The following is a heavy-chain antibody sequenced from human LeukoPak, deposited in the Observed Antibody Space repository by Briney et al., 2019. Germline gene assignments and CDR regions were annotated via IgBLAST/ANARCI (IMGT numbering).Heavy chain of an antibody. Sequence: SPTLSLTCTVAAGSINSYYWSWIRQPPGKRLGWIGYIYYSGSTNYNPSLKSLVTISVDTSKNQYFLILSSVTAADPAVYFGSRRARRSGDLGSARRFDYWGQGALVTVSS. CDR1: AGSINSYY. CDR3: SRRARRSGDLGSARRFDY. CDR2: IYYSGST. V-gene: IGHV4-59*08. J-gene: IGHJ4*02. D-gene: IGHD7-27*01.